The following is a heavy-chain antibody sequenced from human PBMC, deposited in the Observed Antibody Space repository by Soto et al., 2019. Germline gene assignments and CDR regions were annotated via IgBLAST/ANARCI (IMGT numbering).Heavy chain of an antibody. J-gene: IGHJ6*02. V-gene: IGHV3-30-3*01. CDR1: GFTFSSYA. CDR2: ISYDGSNK. Sequence: QVQLVESGGGVVQPGRSLRLSCAASGFTFSSYAIHWVRQAPGKGLEWVAVISYDGSNKYYADSVKGRFTISRDNSKNTLYLQMNSLRAEDTAVYYCARVVGEQQLFGMDVWGQGTTVTVSS. D-gene: IGHD6-13*01. CDR3: ARVVGEQQLFGMDV.